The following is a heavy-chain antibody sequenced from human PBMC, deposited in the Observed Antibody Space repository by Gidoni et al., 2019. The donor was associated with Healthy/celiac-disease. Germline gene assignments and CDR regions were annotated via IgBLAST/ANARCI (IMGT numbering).Heavy chain of an antibody. CDR2: IYYSGST. J-gene: IGHJ6*02. D-gene: IGHD6-13*01. CDR3: ARDLGYSSSWDYYYGMDV. CDR1: VGSISSYY. Sequence: QVQLQESGPGLVQPSETLSLTCTVSVGSISSYYWSWIRQPPGKGLEWIGYIYYSGSTNYNPSLKSRVTISVDTSKNQVSMKLSSVTAADTAVYYCARDLGYSSSWDYYYGMDVWGQGTTVTVSS. V-gene: IGHV4-59*01.